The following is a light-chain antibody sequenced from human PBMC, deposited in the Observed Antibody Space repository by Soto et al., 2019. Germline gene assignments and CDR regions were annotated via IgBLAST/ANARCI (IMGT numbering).Light chain of an antibody. CDR3: SSYTSSSTYVV. CDR1: SSDVGGYNY. CDR2: DVS. Sequence: QSSLTQPASVSGSRGQSITISCTGTSSDVGGYNYVSWYQQNAGKGPKLMIYDVSNRPSGVSNRFSGSMSGNTASLIISGLQAEDEADYYCSSYTSSSTYVVFGGGTKLTVL. V-gene: IGLV2-14*01. J-gene: IGLJ2*01.